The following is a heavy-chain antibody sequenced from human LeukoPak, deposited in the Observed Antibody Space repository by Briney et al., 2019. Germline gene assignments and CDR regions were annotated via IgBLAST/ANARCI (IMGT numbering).Heavy chain of an antibody. Sequence: SETLSLTCAVYGGSFSGYYWSWIRQPPGKGLEWIGEINHSGSINYNPSLKSRVTISVDTSKNQFSLKLSSVTAADTAVYYCARRGEVRGVRFWGQGTLITVSS. CDR1: GGSFSGYY. V-gene: IGHV4-34*01. CDR3: ARRGEVRGVRF. D-gene: IGHD3-10*01. J-gene: IGHJ4*02. CDR2: INHSGSI.